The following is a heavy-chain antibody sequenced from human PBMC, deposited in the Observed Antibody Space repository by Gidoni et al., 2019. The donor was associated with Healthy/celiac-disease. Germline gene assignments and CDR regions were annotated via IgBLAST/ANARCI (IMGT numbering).Heavy chain of an antibody. CDR3: ARDFPTQLTKHKQSNYFDY. D-gene: IGHD2-2*01. J-gene: IGHJ4*02. CDR2: ISAYNGNT. Sequence: VQLVQCGAEVKKPGASVKVSCLASGYTFTSYAISWVRQAPGQGLEWMGWISAYNGNTNYAQKLQGRFTMTTDTSTSTAYMELRSLRSDDTAVYYCARDFPTQLTKHKQSNYFDYWGQGTLVTVSS. CDR1: GYTFTSYA. V-gene: IGHV1-18*01.